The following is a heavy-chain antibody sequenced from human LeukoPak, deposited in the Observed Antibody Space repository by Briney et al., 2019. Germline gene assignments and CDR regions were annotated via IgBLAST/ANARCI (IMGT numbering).Heavy chain of an antibody. V-gene: IGHV3-23*01. J-gene: IGHJ3*02. Sequence: GGSLRLSCAASGFTFSSYAMSWVRQAPGKGLEWVSAISGSGGSTYYADSVKGRFTISRDNSKNTLYLQVNSLRAEDTAVYYCVKHNRITMIGDAFDIWGQGTMVTVSS. CDR1: GFTFSSYA. CDR3: VKHNRITMIGDAFDI. CDR2: ISGSGGST. D-gene: IGHD3-22*01.